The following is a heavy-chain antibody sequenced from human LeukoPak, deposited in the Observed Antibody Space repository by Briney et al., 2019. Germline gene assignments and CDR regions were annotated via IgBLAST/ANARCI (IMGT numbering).Heavy chain of an antibody. V-gene: IGHV3-23*01. CDR1: GFTFSNYG. CDR2: ISGSGDFT. J-gene: IGHJ4*02. CDR3: ARADCSGGSCYGLDY. D-gene: IGHD2-15*01. Sequence: GGSLRLSCAASGFTFSNYGMSWVRQAPGKGLEWVSDISGSGDFTYYADSVKGRFTISRDKSKNSLYLQMNSLRAEDTAVYYCARADCSGGSCYGLDYWGQGTLVTVSS.